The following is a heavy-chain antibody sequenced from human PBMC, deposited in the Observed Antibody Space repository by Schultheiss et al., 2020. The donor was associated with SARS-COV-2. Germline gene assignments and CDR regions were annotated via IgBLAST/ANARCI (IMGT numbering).Heavy chain of an antibody. Sequence: GGSLRLSCAASGFTFSSYAMSWVRQAPGKGLEWVSAISGSGGSTYYADSVKGRFTISRDNSKNTLYLQMNSLRAEDTAVYYCAKDRQGGYDYVWGSWVLDVWGKVTTVNVSS. J-gene: IGHJ6*04. CDR1: GFTFSSYA. V-gene: IGHV3-23*01. CDR2: ISGSGGST. CDR3: AKDRQGGYDYVWGSWVLDV. D-gene: IGHD3-16*01.